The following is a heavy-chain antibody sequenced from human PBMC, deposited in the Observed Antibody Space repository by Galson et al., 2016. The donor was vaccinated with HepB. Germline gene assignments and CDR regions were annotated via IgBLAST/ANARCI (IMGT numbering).Heavy chain of an antibody. CDR2: IYYRGKT. CDR1: GGSISSLDYY. Sequence: SETLSLTCSVSGGSISSLDYYWGWLRQPPRKGLEWIGSIYYRGKTYYNPSVGSRVTMSVDTSKNQFSLALTSVTAADTALYYCTRLLSDRTGRGISPLIVSPGPKYYFDHWGHGILVTVSS. D-gene: IGHD5/OR15-5a*01. CDR3: TRLLSDRTGRGISPLIVSPGPKYYFDH. V-gene: IGHV4-39*01. J-gene: IGHJ4*01.